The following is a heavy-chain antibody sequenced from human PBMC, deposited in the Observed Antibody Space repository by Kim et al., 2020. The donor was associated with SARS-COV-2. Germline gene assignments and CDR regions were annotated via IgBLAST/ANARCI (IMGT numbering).Heavy chain of an antibody. D-gene: IGHD3-10*01. Sequence: ASVKVSCKASGYTFTSYGISWVRQAPGQGLEWMGWISAYNGNTNYAQKLQGRVTMTTDTSTSTAYMELRSLRSDDTAVYYCAREGYMVRGVIIRGAVDYWGQGTLVTVSS. CDR2: ISAYNGNT. CDR3: AREGYMVRGVIIRGAVDY. J-gene: IGHJ4*02. V-gene: IGHV1-18*01. CDR1: GYTFTSYG.